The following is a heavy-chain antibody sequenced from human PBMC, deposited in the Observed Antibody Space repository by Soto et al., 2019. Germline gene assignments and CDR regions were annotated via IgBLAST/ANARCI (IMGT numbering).Heavy chain of an antibody. CDR2: IYPGDSDT. CDR1: GYTFTNYW. J-gene: IGHJ6*02. CDR3: AASIFYYGMDV. V-gene: IGHV5-51*04. Sequence: GETLKISCKGSGYTFTNYWIGWVRQMPGKGLEWMGIIYPGDSDTKYNPSFRGQVTISADKPITTTYLRWTSLKASDTAIYYCAASIFYYGMDVWGQGTTVTVSS.